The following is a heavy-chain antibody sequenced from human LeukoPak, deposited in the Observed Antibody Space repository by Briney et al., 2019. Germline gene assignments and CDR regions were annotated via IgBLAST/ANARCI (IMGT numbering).Heavy chain of an antibody. CDR2: ISSSSSYI. CDR3: ARDGYSSSFDNYYYYMDV. V-gene: IGHV3-21*01. J-gene: IGHJ6*03. Sequence: GGSLRLSCAASGFTFSSYSMNWVRQAPGKGLEWVSSISSSSSYIYYADSVKGRFTISRDNAKNSLYLQMNSLRAEDTAVYYCARDGYSSSFDNYYYYMDVWGKGTTVTVSS. CDR1: GFTFSSYS. D-gene: IGHD6-13*01.